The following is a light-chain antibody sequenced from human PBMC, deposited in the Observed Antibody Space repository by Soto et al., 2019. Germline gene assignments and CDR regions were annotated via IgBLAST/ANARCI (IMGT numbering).Light chain of an antibody. CDR2: KAS. J-gene: IGKJ4*01. CDR3: KQYNSYPLT. V-gene: IGKV1-5*03. CDR1: QSISSW. Sequence: DIQMTQSPSTLSASVGDRVTITCRASQSISSWLDWYQQKPGKAPKLLIYKASSLESGVPSRFSGSGSGTEFTLTISSLQPDDFATYYCKQYNSYPLTFGGGTKVEIK.